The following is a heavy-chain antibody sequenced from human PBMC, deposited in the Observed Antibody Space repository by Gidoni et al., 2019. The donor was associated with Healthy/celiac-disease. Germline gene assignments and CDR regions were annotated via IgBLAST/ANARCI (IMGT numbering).Heavy chain of an antibody. V-gene: IGHV4-4*02. CDR3: ARDPFWTMVQGVIITRVGGMDV. Sequence: QVQLQESGPGLVKPSGTLSLTCAVSGGSISSSNWWSWVRQPPGKGLEWIGEIYHSGSTNYNPSLKSRVTRSVDKSKNQFSLKLSSVTAADTAVYYCARDPFWTMVQGVIITRVGGMDVWGQGTTVTVSS. J-gene: IGHJ6*02. CDR1: GGSISSSNW. D-gene: IGHD3-10*01. CDR2: IYHSGST.